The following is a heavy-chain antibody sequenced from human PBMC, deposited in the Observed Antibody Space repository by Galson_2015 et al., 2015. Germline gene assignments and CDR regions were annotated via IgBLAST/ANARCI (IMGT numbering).Heavy chain of an antibody. Sequence: SLRLSCAASGFTFSSYGMHWVRQAPGKGLEWVATIWYDGGYEYFADSVKGRFTVTRDNSKNTLYLQMNSLRAEDTAVYYCARDRGYGSEFSDYWGQGTLLTVSS. J-gene: IGHJ4*02. CDR1: GFTFSSYG. CDR2: IWYDGGYE. CDR3: ARDRGYGSEFSDY. D-gene: IGHD5-12*01. V-gene: IGHV3-33*01.